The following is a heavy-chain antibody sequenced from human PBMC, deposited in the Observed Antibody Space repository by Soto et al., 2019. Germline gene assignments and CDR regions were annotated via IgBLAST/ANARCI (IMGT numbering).Heavy chain of an antibody. CDR2: VSYDGSSY. CDR1: GFTFSTYA. D-gene: IGHD3-3*01. V-gene: IGHV3-30*03. J-gene: IGHJ4*02. Sequence: QVKLVESGGGVVQPGRSLRLSCAASGFTFSTYAMHWVRQAPGKGLEWVAVVSYDGSSYYYADSVKGRFAISRDSSKNTLYLQMNSLRAEDSAVYYCVPTDFWSGYPPGFDYWGQGTLVTVS. CDR3: VPTDFWSGYPPGFDY.